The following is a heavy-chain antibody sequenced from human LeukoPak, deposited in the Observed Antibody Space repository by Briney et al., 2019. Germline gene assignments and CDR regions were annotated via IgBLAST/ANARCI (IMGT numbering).Heavy chain of an antibody. V-gene: IGHV1-69*13. Sequence: SVKVSCKASGGTSSSYAISWVRQAPGQGLEWMGGIIPIFGTANYAQKFQGRVTITADESTSTAYMELSSLRSEDTAVYYCARADYGVLYYFDYWGQGTLVTVSS. D-gene: IGHD4-17*01. CDR1: GGTSSSYA. CDR2: IIPIFGTA. CDR3: ARADYGVLYYFDY. J-gene: IGHJ4*02.